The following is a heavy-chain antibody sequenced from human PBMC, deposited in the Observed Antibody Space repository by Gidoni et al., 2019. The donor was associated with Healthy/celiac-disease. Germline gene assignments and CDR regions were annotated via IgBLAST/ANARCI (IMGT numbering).Heavy chain of an antibody. V-gene: IGHV1-2*02. Sequence: QVQLVQSGAEVKKPGASVKVLCKASGYTFTGYYMHWVRQAPGQGLEWMGWINPNSGGTNDAQKFQGRVTMTRDTSISTADMELGRLRSDDTAVYYCARRAAAGPDAFDIWGQGTMVTVSS. CDR1: GYTFTGYY. CDR3: ARRAAAGPDAFDI. D-gene: IGHD6-13*01. J-gene: IGHJ3*02. CDR2: INPNSGGT.